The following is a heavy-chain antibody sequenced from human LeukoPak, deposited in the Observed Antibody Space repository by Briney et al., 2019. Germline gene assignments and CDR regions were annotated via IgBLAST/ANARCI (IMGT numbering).Heavy chain of an antibody. CDR3: ARHSSWSSVTTPFDY. CDR1: GYNFNIYW. Sequence: GESLQISCKASGYNFNIYWIGWVRQMPGKGLEWMGIIYPGDSDTRYSPSFQGQVTISADKSSSTAYLQWNSLEASDTAVYYCARHSSWSSVTTPFDYWGQGTLVTVSS. V-gene: IGHV5-51*01. CDR2: IYPGDSDT. D-gene: IGHD4-17*01. J-gene: IGHJ4*02.